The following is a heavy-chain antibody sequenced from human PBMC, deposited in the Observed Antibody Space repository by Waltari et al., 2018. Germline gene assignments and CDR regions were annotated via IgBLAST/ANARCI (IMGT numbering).Heavy chain of an antibody. V-gene: IGHV3-33*01. CDR3: AREYCSSTSCQGYFDY. CDR1: GFTFSSYG. CDR2: IWYDGSNK. Sequence: QVQLVESGGGVVQPGRSLRLSCAASGFTFSSYGMHWVRQAPGKGLEWGAVIWYDGSNKYYADSVKGRFTISRDNSKNTLYLQMNSLRAEDTAVYYCAREYCSSTSCQGYFDYWGQGTLVTVSS. D-gene: IGHD2-2*01. J-gene: IGHJ4*02.